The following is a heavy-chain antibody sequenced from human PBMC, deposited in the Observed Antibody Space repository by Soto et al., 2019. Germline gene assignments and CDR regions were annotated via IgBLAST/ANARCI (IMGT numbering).Heavy chain of an antibody. CDR1: SGSISLTSVF. J-gene: IGHJ4*02. Sequence: PSETLSLTCTVSSGSISLTSVFWVGVRQPPGKGLEWIGNIDYSGTAYFSPSLATRVTFHVDTSKNQFSLTLYSVTAADTAVYYCARITGRHLDYWGQGILVTVSS. CDR2: IDYSGTA. CDR3: ARITGRHLDY. V-gene: IGHV4-39*01. D-gene: IGHD1-20*01.